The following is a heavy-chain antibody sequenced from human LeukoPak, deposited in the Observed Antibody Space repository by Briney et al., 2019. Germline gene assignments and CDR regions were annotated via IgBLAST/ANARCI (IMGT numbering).Heavy chain of an antibody. CDR1: GGSFSGYY. CDR2: INHSGST. J-gene: IGHJ4*02. CDR3: AARIVATSNFDY. V-gene: IGHV4-34*01. D-gene: IGHD5-12*01. Sequence: TSETLSLTCAVYGGSFSGYYWSWIRQPPGKGLEWIGEINHSGSTNYNPSLKSRVTISVDTSKNQFSLKLSSVTAADTAVYYCAARIVATSNFDYWGQGTLVTVSS.